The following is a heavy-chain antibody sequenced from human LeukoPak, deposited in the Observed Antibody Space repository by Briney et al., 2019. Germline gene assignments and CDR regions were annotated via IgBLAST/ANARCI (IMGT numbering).Heavy chain of an antibody. CDR1: GFTFDAYA. CDR2: ISWNSDST. V-gene: IGHV3-9*01. CDR3: ARDPLPTQTIFGVVSDYYGMDV. D-gene: IGHD3-3*01. Sequence: GGSLRLSCAASGFTFDAYAMHWVRQAPGKGLEWVSGISWNSDSTGYADSVKGRFTISRDNAKNSLYLQMNSLRAEDTAVYYCARDPLPTQTIFGVVSDYYGMDVWGQGTTVTVSS. J-gene: IGHJ6*02.